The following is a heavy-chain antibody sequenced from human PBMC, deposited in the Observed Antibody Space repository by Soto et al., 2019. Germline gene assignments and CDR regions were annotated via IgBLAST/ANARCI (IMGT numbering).Heavy chain of an antibody. J-gene: IGHJ4*02. D-gene: IGHD3-22*01. V-gene: IGHV3-23*01. CDR3: AKDGRLGYYDSSGYTDY. CDR1: GFNFSSYV. CDR2: ISGSGGST. Sequence: PGGSLRLSCAASGFNFSSYVMNWVRQAPGKGLEWVSTISGSGGSTYYADSVKGRFTISRDNSKNTLYLQMNSLRAEDTAVYYCAKDGRLGYYDSSGYTDYWGQGTLVTVSS.